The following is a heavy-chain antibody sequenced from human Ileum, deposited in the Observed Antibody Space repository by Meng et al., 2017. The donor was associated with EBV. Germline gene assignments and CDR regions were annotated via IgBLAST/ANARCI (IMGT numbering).Heavy chain of an antibody. J-gene: IGHJ5*02. Sequence: QLELQESGPGLVKPSEPLSLTCTVSGGSISSSGYYWGWVRQSPGKGLEWIANMYYSGNTYYNPSLKSRVTISLDTSRNQFSLKINSVTAADTAVYFCARAIGLAGTTWLDPWGQGTLVTVSS. CDR3: ARAIGLAGTTWLDP. V-gene: IGHV4-39*07. CDR1: GGSISSSGYY. D-gene: IGHD1-1*01. CDR2: MYYSGNT.